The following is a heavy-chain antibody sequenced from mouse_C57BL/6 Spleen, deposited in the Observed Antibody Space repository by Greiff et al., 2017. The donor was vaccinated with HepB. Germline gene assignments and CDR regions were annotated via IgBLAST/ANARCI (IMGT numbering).Heavy chain of an antibody. CDR3: ARRRKYGSRSWYFDV. Sequence: VQLQQSGPELVKPGASVKMSCKASGYTFTDYNMHWVTQSHGKSLEWIGYINPNNGGTSYNQKFKGKARLTVNKSSSTAYMELRSLTSEESAVYYCARRRKYGSRSWYFDVWGTGTTVTVSS. CDR1: GYTFTDYN. D-gene: IGHD1-1*01. J-gene: IGHJ1*03. V-gene: IGHV1-22*01. CDR2: INPNNGGT.